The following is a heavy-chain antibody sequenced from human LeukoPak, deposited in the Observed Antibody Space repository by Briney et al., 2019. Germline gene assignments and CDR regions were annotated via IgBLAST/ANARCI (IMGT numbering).Heavy chain of an antibody. CDR1: RFTFSSYG. V-gene: IGHV3-30*02. D-gene: IGHD1-26*01. CDR3: TTDPRVGGRRFDP. CDR2: IRKDGRNE. J-gene: IGHJ5*02. Sequence: GGSLRLSCAASRFTFSSYGMHWVRQAPGKGLQWVAFIRKDGRNENYADSVKGRFTISRDNSKNTLYLQMNSLRAEDTAIYYCTTDPRVGGRRFDPWGQGTLVTVSS.